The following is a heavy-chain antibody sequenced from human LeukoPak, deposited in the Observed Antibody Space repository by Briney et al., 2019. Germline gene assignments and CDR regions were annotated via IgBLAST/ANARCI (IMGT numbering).Heavy chain of an antibody. Sequence: ASVKVSCKASGYIFTSYGISWVRQAPGQGLEWMGWISVYNGNTNYVQKFQDRVTMTTDTSTSTAYMELRSLRSDDTAVYYCARYSPYCGGDCYPAWGQGTLVTVSS. D-gene: IGHD2-21*02. CDR2: ISVYNGNT. V-gene: IGHV1-18*01. J-gene: IGHJ5*02. CDR1: GYIFTSYG. CDR3: ARYSPYCGGDCYPA.